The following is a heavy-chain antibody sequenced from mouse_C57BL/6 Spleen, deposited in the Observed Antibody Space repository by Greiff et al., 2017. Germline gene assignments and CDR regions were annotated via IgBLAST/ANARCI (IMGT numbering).Heavy chain of an antibody. J-gene: IGHJ4*01. V-gene: IGHV1-69*01. D-gene: IGHD2-3*01. CDR1: GYTFTSYW. Sequence: QVQLQQPGAELVMPGASVKLSCKASGYTFTSYWMHWVKQRPGQGLEWIGEIDPSDSYTNYNQKFKGKSTLTVDKSSSTAYMQLSSLTSEDSAVYSCARGDGYYNYAMDYWGQGTSVTVSS. CDR3: ARGDGYYNYAMDY. CDR2: IDPSDSYT.